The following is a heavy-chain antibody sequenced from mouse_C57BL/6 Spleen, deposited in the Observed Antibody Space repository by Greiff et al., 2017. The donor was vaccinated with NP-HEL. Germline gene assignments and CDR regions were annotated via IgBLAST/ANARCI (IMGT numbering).Heavy chain of an antibody. J-gene: IGHJ1*03. V-gene: IGHV1-69*01. D-gene: IGHD1-1*01. CDR1: GYTFTSYW. CDR3: ARGPYGSLRRYFDV. CDR2: IDPSDSYT. Sequence: QVQLQQPGAELVMPGASVKLSCKASGYTFTSYWMHWVKQRPGQGLEWIGEIDPSDSYTNYNQKFKGKSTLTVDKSSSTAYMQLSSLTSEDSAVYYCARGPYGSLRRYFDVWGTGTTVTVSS.